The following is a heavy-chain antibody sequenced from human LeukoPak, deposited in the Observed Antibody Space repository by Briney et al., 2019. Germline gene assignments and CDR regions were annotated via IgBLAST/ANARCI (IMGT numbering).Heavy chain of an antibody. Sequence: SETLSLTCAVSGYSISSGYYWGWIRQPAGKGLEWIGSNYHSGSTYYNPSLKSRVTISVDTSKNQFSLKLSSVTAADTAVYYCARGELVLRFLEWFTPFDPWGQGTLVAVSS. CDR2: NYHSGST. D-gene: IGHD3-3*01. CDR3: ARGELVLRFLEWFTPFDP. CDR1: GYSISSGYY. J-gene: IGHJ5*02. V-gene: IGHV4-38-2*01.